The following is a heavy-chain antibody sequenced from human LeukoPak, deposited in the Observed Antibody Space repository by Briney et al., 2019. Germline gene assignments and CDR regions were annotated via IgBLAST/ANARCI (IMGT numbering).Heavy chain of an antibody. CDR1: GFTVSSNY. J-gene: IGHJ4*02. V-gene: IGHV3-53*01. CDR2: IYSGGST. CDR3: ASHYIAVAGEFDY. D-gene: IGHD6-19*01. Sequence: GGSLRLSCAASGFTVSSNYMSWVRQAPGKGLEWVSVIYSGGSTYYADSVKGRFTISRDNSKNTLYLQMNSLRAEDTAVYYCASHYIAVAGEFDYWGQGTLVPVSS.